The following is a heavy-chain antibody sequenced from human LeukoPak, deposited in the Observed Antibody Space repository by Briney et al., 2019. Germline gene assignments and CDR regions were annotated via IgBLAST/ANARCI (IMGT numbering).Heavy chain of an antibody. CDR2: IYHSGST. J-gene: IGHJ4*02. CDR3: ARENGYDSSGFDY. V-gene: IGHV4-30-2*01. D-gene: IGHD3-22*01. Sequence: IGYIYHSGSTYYNPSLKSRVTISVDRSKNQFSLKLSSVTAADTAVYYCARENGYDSSGFDYWGQGTLVTVSS.